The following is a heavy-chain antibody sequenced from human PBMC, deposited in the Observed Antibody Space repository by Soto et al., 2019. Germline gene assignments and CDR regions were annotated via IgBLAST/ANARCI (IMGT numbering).Heavy chain of an antibody. CDR3: ARGSYSSGYYLDAFDI. V-gene: IGHV4-61*01. CDR1: GGSVSSGSYY. D-gene: IGHD3-22*01. Sequence: SETLSLTXTVSGGSVSSGSYYWSWIRQPPGKGLEWIGYIYYSGSTNYNPSLKSRVTISVDTSKNQFSLKLSSVTAADTAVYYRARGSYSSGYYLDAFDIWGQGTMVTVSS. CDR2: IYYSGST. J-gene: IGHJ3*02.